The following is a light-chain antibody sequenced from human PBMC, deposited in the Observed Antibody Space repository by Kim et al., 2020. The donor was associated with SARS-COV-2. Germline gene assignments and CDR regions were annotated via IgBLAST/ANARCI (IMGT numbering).Light chain of an antibody. CDR3: CSYAGSSTLYV. CDR1: SSDVGSYNL. J-gene: IGLJ1*01. CDR2: EVS. V-gene: IGLV2-23*02. Sequence: QSSTISCTGTSSDVGSYNLVSWYQQHPGKAPKLMIYEVSKRPSGVSNRFSGSKSGNTASLTISGLQAEDEADYYCCSYAGSSTLYVFGTGTKVTVL.